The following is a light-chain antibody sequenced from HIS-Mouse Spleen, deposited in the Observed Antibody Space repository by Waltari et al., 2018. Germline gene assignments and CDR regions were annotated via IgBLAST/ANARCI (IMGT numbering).Light chain of an antibody. Sequence: SYELTQPPSVSVSPGQTARITCSGDALPKKYAYWYQQKSGQAHVLVIYEDIKRPSGIPGRFSGSSSGTMATLTISEAQVEDEADYYCYSTDSSGNHRVFGGGTKLTVL. V-gene: IGLV3-10*01. J-gene: IGLJ2*01. CDR1: ALPKKY. CDR2: EDI. CDR3: YSTDSSGNHRV.